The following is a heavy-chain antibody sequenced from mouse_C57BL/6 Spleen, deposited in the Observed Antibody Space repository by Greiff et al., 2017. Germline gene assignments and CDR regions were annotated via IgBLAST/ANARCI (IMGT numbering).Heavy chain of an antibody. CDR1: GFTFSDYG. Sequence: EVHLVESGGGLVKPGGSLKLSCAASGFTFSDYGMHWVRQAPEKGLEWVAYISSGSSTIYYADTVKGRFTISRDHAKNTLFLQMTSLRSEDTAMYYCARRVLRDYARDYWGQGTSVTVSS. CDR3: ARRVLRDYARDY. V-gene: IGHV5-17*01. J-gene: IGHJ4*01. D-gene: IGHD1-1*01. CDR2: ISSGSSTI.